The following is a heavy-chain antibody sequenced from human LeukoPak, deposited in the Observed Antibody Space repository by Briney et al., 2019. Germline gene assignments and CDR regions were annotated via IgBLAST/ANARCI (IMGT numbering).Heavy chain of an antibody. J-gene: IGHJ3*02. CDR1: GGSIPISTYY. Sequence: PSETLSLTCTVSGGSIPISTYYWGWVRQPPGKGLEWIGSIYYSGTTKYNPSLKSRVTISVDNSNNKFSLRLSSVTAADTAVYYCARDKRSGYDYAFDIWGQGTMVTVSS. CDR3: ARDKRSGYDYAFDI. D-gene: IGHD5-12*01. CDR2: IYYSGTT. V-gene: IGHV4-39*07.